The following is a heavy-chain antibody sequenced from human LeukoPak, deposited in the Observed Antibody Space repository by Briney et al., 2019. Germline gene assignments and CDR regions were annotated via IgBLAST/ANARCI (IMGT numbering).Heavy chain of an antibody. D-gene: IGHD3-9*01. Sequence: ASVKVSCKASGYTFTGYYMHWVRQAPGQGLEWMGWINPNSGGTNYVQKFQGRVTMTRDTSISTAYMELSRLRSDDTAVYYCARGYDILTGYFLGDYWGQGTLVTVSS. V-gene: IGHV1-2*02. CDR1: GYTFTGYY. CDR3: ARGYDILTGYFLGDY. CDR2: INPNSGGT. J-gene: IGHJ4*02.